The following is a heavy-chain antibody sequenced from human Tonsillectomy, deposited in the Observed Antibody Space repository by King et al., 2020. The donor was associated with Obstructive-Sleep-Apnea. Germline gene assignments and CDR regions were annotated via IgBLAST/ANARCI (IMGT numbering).Heavy chain of an antibody. CDR3: ARVWSTVVTNDAFDI. V-gene: IGHV4-59*01. CDR2: IYNTGST. J-gene: IGHJ3*02. Sequence: QLQESGPGLVKPSETLSLTRTVSGGSISSYSWTWIRQPPGKGLEWIGYIYNTGSTNYNPSLKSRVTISIDTSKNQFSLKLSSVTAADTAVYYCARVWSTVVTNDAFDIWGQGTMVTVSS. CDR1: GGSISSYS. D-gene: IGHD4-23*01.